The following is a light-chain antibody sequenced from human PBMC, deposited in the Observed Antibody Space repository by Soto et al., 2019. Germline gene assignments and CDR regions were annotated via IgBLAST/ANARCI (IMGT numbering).Light chain of an antibody. CDR2: EVS. J-gene: IGLJ2*01. V-gene: IGLV2-14*01. CDR3: SSYTTSSTVV. CDR1: ISDVGAYTY. Sequence: QSALTQPASVSGSPGQLITISCTGTISDVGAYTYVSWYQQHPGKAPKLMIYEVSNRPSGVSDRFSGSKSGNTASLTISGLQAEDEADYYCSSYTTSSTVVFGGGTQLTVL.